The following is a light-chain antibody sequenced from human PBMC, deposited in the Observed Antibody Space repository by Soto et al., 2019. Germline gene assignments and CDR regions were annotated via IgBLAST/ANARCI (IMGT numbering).Light chain of an antibody. CDR3: SSYTSSLDVV. Sequence: QSALTQPASVSGSPGQWITISCTGTSSDVGGYNYVSWYQQHPGKAPKLMIYDVSNRPSGVSNRFSGSKSGNMASLTISGLQAEDEADYYCSSYTSSLDVVFGGGTKLTVL. CDR2: DVS. J-gene: IGLJ2*01. CDR1: SSDVGGYNY. V-gene: IGLV2-14*01.